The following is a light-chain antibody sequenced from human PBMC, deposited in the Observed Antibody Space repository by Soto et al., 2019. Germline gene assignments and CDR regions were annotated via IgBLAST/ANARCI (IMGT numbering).Light chain of an antibody. CDR1: QSISSW. J-gene: IGKJ5*01. CDR2: KAS. V-gene: IGKV1-5*03. CDR3: QQYNSYST. Sequence: DIQMTQSPSTLSASVGDRVTITCRASQSISSWLAWYRQKPGKAPKLLIYKASSLESGVPSRFSGSGSGTEFTLTISSLQPDDFATYYCQQYNSYSTVGQGTRLEI.